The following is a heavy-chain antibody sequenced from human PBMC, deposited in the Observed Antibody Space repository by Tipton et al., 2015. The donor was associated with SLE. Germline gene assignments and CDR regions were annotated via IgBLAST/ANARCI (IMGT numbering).Heavy chain of an antibody. D-gene: IGHD6-13*01. Sequence: TLSLTCAVSGYSISSGYFWGWLRQPPGEGLEWIGSIHHTGSTYYNPSLKSRVTISVDTSKNQFSLKLSSVTAADTAMYYCARVWGIAASFDPWGQGTLVTVSS. CDR1: GYSISSGYF. J-gene: IGHJ5*02. V-gene: IGHV4-38-2*01. CDR3: ARVWGIAASFDP. CDR2: IHHTGST.